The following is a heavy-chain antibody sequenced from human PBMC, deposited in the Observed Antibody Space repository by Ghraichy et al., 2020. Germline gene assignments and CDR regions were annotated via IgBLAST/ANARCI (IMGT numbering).Heavy chain of an antibody. D-gene: IGHD1-1*01. J-gene: IGHJ3*01. CDR2: FDPEDDET. Sequence: ASVKVSCKVYGSTLSDVSVYWVRQAPGKGLEWMGGFDPEDDETVYSPKFQGRVIMTEDTSTDTAYLELSSLTSADTAVYYCAIDTTGTTFYHLDVWGQGTMVIVSS. CDR1: GSTLSDVS. V-gene: IGHV1-24*01. CDR3: AIDTTGTTFYHLDV.